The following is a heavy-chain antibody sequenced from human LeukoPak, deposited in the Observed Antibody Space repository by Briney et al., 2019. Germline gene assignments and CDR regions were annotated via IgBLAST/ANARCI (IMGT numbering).Heavy chain of an antibody. Sequence: SETLSLTCTVSGGSISSYYWSWIRQPPGKGLEWIGYIYYSGSTNYNPSLKSRVTISVDASKNQFSLKLSSVTAADTAVYYCARSLGETVTSFDYWGQGTLVTVSS. CDR3: ARSLGETVTSFDY. CDR1: GGSISSYY. V-gene: IGHV4-59*01. CDR2: IYYSGST. J-gene: IGHJ4*02. D-gene: IGHD4-17*01.